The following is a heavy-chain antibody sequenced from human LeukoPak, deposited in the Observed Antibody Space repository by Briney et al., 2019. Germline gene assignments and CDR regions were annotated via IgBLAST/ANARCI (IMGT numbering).Heavy chain of an antibody. CDR1: GFTVSSNY. CDR3: ARSKGTYYYNSSGREMDV. J-gene: IGHJ6*02. D-gene: IGHD3-22*01. V-gene: IGHV3-66*01. Sequence: GGSLRLSCAASGFTVSSNYMSWVRRAPGKGLEWVSVIYSGGSTYYADSVKGRFTISRDNSKNTLYLQMNSLRAEDTAVYYCARSKGTYYYNSSGREMDVWGQGTTVTVSS. CDR2: IYSGGST.